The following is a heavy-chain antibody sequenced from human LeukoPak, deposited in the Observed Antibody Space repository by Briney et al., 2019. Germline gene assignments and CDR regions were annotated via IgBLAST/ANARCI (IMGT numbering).Heavy chain of an antibody. V-gene: IGHV3-9*01. J-gene: IGHJ3*02. CDR1: GFTFDDYA. D-gene: IGHD3-22*01. CDR3: AKDTTYYYDSSGYDGFDI. CDR2: ITWNSDTI. Sequence: PGGSLRLSCAASGFTFDDYAMHWVRQAPGKGLEWVSGITWNSDTIGYADSVKGRFTISRDNAKNSLYLQMNSLRAEDTALYYCAKDTTYYYDSSGYDGFDIWGQGTMVTVSS.